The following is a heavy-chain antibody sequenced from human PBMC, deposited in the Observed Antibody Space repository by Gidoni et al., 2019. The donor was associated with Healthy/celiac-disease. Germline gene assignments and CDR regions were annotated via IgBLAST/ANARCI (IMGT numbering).Heavy chain of an antibody. V-gene: IGHV3-48*02. J-gene: IGHJ6*02. CDR3: ARDPRFAAAGNYYYYGMDV. Sequence: EVQLVESGGGLVQPGGSLRPSCAASGFTFSSYSMNWVRQAPGKGLGWVSYISSSSSTIYYADSVKGRFTISRDNAKNSLYLQMNSLRDEDTAVYYCARDPRFAAAGNYYYYGMDVWGQGTTVTVSS. CDR1: GFTFSSYS. D-gene: IGHD6-13*01. CDR2: ISSSSSTI.